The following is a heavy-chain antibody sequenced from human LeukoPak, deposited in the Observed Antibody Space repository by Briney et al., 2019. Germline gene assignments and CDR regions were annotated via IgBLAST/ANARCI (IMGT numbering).Heavy chain of an antibody. Sequence: SQTLSLTCTVSGGSISSGGYYWSWIRQHPGKGLEWIGYIYYSGSTYYNPSLKSRVTISVDTSKNQFSLKLSSVTAADTAVYYCARASGRYYFDYWGQGTLVTVSS. CDR3: ARASGRYYFDY. CDR2: IYYSGST. D-gene: IGHD1-26*01. V-gene: IGHV4-31*03. CDR1: GGSISSGGYY. J-gene: IGHJ4*02.